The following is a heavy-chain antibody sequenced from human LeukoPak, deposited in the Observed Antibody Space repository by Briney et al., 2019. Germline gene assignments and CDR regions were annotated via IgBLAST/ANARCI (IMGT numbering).Heavy chain of an antibody. D-gene: IGHD4-17*01. CDR2: ISWNSGSI. CDR1: GFTFDDYA. J-gene: IGHJ4*02. CDR3: AKGSRYGEHYFDY. Sequence: PGGSLRLSCAASGFTFDDYAMHWVRQAPEKGLEWVSGISWNSGSIGYADCVKGRFTISRDNAKNSLYLQMNSLRAEDMALYYCAKGSRYGEHYFDYWGQGTLVTVSS. V-gene: IGHV3-9*03.